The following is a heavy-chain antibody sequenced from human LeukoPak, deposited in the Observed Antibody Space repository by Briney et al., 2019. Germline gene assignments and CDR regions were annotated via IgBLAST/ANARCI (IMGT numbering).Heavy chain of an antibody. CDR3: AAANVLFDAFDI. Sequence: EGSLRLSCAASGFTFSSYSMNWVRQAPGKGLEWVSSISSSSSYIYYADSVKGRFTISRDNAKNSLYLQMDSLRAEDTAVYYCAAANVLFDAFDIWGQGTMVTVSS. CDR1: GFTFSSYS. CDR2: ISSSSSYI. J-gene: IGHJ3*02. V-gene: IGHV3-21*01. D-gene: IGHD2-21*01.